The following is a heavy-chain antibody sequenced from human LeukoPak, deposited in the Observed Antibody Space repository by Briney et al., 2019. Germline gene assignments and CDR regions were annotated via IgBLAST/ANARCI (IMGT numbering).Heavy chain of an antibody. V-gene: IGHV4-61*08. CDR3: ARGRDYHDTTSYGV. CDR2: IYYSGST. D-gene: IGHD2/OR15-2a*01. J-gene: IGHJ3*01. CDR1: GGSISSGGYY. Sequence: PSETLSLTCTVSGGSISSGGYYWIWIRQPPGKGLEWIGYIYYSGSTNYNPSLRSRLTMSVDTSKNQFSLKLSSVTAADTAVYYCARGRDYHDTTSYGVWGQGTTVTVSS.